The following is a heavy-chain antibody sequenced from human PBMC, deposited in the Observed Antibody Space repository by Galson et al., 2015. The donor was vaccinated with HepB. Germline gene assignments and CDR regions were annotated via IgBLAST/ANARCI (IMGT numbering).Heavy chain of an antibody. CDR2: ISYDGSNK. V-gene: IGHV3-30-3*01. J-gene: IGHJ4*02. CDR3: ARDQVGYYYDSSGQGGFDY. Sequence: LRLSCAASGFTFSSYAMHWVRQAPGKGLEWVAVISYDGSNKYYADSVKGRFTISRDNSKNTLYLQMNSLRAEDTAVYYCARDQVGYYYDSSGQGGFDYWGQGTLVTVSS. CDR1: GFTFSSYA. D-gene: IGHD3-22*01.